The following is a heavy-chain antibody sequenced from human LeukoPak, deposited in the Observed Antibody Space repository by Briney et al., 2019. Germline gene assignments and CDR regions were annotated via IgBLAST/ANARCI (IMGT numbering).Heavy chain of an antibody. CDR2: IKQDGSEK. V-gene: IGHV3-7*01. D-gene: IGHD3-9*01. CDR3: ARDSFHYDILTGFGHF. Sequence: PGGSLRLSCAASGFTFSSYWMSWVRQAPGKGLEWVANIKQDGSEKYYVDSVKGRFTISRDNAKNSLYLQMNSLRAEDTAVYYCARDSFHYDILTGFGHFWGQGTLVTVSS. J-gene: IGHJ4*02. CDR1: GFTFSSYW.